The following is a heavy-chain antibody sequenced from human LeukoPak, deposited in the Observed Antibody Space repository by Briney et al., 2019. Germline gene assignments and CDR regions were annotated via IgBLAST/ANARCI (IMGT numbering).Heavy chain of an antibody. J-gene: IGHJ5*02. CDR3: ATVSDSSGYRT. CDR1: GYTFTSYG. CDR2: ISAYNGNT. V-gene: IGHV1-18*01. D-gene: IGHD3-22*01. Sequence: ASVKVSCKATGYTFTSYGISWVRQAPGQGLEWMGWISAYNGNTNYAQKLQGRVTIIADKSTSIVYMELSSLRSEDTAVYYCATVSDSSGYRTWGQGTLVTVSS.